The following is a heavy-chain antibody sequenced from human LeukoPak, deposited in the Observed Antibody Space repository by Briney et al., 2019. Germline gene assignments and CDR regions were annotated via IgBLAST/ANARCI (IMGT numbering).Heavy chain of an antibody. Sequence: GESLKISCKVSGSTFTSYWIAWVRQMPGKGLEWMGIIYTADSDTRYSPSFRGPVTISADKSISTAYLQWSSLKASDTAMYYCARTTYFDSSAGWDYWGQGTLVTVSS. CDR3: ARTTYFDSSAGWDY. D-gene: IGHD3-22*01. CDR1: GSTFTSYW. CDR2: IYTADSDT. V-gene: IGHV5-51*01. J-gene: IGHJ4*02.